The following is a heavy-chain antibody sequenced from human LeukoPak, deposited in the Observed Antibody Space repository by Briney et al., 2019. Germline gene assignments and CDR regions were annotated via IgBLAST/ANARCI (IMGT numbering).Heavy chain of an antibody. D-gene: IGHD3-3*01. Sequence: ASVKVSCKASGYTFTAFYLHWVRQAPGQGLEWMGRIYPSSGVTKYAKKFQGRITMTRDTSISTAYMELSGLRSDDTAVYYCGRDSVRSYDLWSAYYLGDKYYPMDVWGQGTTVTVSS. CDR3: GRDSVRSYDLWSAYYLGDKYYPMDV. CDR1: GYTFTAFY. CDR2: IYPSSGVT. V-gene: IGHV1-2*06. J-gene: IGHJ6*02.